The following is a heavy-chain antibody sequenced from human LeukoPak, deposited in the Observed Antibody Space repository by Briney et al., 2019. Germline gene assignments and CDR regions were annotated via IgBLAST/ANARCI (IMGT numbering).Heavy chain of an antibody. D-gene: IGHD4-17*01. Sequence: GGSLRLSCAPSGFSLSNYAMSWVRQAPGKGLEWVAVISYDGSNKYYADSVKGRFTISRDNSKNTLYLQMNSLRAEDTAVYYCARSGGDYQPFDYWGQGTLVTVSS. V-gene: IGHV3-30*04. J-gene: IGHJ4*02. CDR1: GFSLSNYA. CDR2: ISYDGSNK. CDR3: ARSGGDYQPFDY.